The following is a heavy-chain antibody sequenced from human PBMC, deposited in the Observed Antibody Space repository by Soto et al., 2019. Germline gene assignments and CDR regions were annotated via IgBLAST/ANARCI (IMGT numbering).Heavy chain of an antibody. CDR2: IYYSGST. CDR3: ARTSRY. CDR1: GGSISSGGYY. J-gene: IGHJ4*02. Sequence: QVQLQESGPGLVKPSQTLSLTCTVSGGSISSGGYYWSWIRQHPGKGLEWIGYIYYSGSTYYNPYLKSRVTITVDTSKNKYSLNLSCETAADTAVYYCARTSRYWGQATLVTVS. V-gene: IGHV4-31*03.